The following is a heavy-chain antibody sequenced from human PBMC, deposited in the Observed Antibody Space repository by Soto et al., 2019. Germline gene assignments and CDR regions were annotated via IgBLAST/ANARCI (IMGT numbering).Heavy chain of an antibody. Sequence: QVQLVESGGGLVKPGGSLRLSCAASGFTFSDYYMSWIRQAPGKGLEWVSYISNSGRTIYYGDSVKGRFTISRDNAKNSLYLQMSSLGAEDPAVYYCARSRAVAGDLYYYGMDVWGQGTTVNVSS. J-gene: IGHJ6*02. CDR3: ARSRAVAGDLYYYGMDV. CDR2: ISNSGRTI. V-gene: IGHV3-11*01. D-gene: IGHD6-19*01. CDR1: GFTFSDYY.